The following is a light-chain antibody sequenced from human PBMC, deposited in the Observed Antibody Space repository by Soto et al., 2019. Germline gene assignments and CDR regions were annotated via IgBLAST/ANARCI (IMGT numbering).Light chain of an antibody. CDR3: EQYNNWPPRT. J-gene: IGKJ1*01. CDR2: GAS. V-gene: IGKV3-15*01. Sequence: EIVMTQSPATLSVSPGERATLSCRSSQSVSSKLAWYQQKPGQAPRLLIYGASTRATDIPARFSGSGSGTEFTLTISSLQSEDFAVYYCEQYNNWPPRTFGQGTKVEIK. CDR1: QSVSSK.